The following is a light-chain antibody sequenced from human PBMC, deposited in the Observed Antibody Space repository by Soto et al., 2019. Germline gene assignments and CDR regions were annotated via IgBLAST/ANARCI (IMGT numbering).Light chain of an antibody. J-gene: IGKJ1*01. Sequence: DIVMTQSPDSLAVSLGERATINCKSSQSVLYSSNNKNYLAWYQQKPGQPPKLLIYWASTRESGVPDRFSGSGSGTDFTLTISSLQPEDFAPYSCQQTYTIPWTFGQGTKVDIK. CDR2: WAS. CDR1: QSVLYSSNNKNY. CDR3: QQTYTIPWT. V-gene: IGKV4-1*01.